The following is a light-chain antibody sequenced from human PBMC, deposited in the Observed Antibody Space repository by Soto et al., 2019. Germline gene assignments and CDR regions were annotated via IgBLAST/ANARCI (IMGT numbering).Light chain of an antibody. Sequence: EVVMTQSPATLSVSPGERVTFSCRASQSVTTNLAWYQHKPGQSPRLLISGASTGASGIPPIFSGSGSGTEFTLTIDRLQSADFAVYYCQQYDRWPVTFGGGTKVEIK. CDR2: GAS. J-gene: IGKJ4*01. CDR3: QQYDRWPVT. V-gene: IGKV3-15*01. CDR1: QSVTTN.